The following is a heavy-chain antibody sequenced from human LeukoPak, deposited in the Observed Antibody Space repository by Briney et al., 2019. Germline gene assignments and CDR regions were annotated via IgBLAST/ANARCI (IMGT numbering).Heavy chain of an antibody. CDR3: AHRLGAAAGEYFQH. CDR2: IYWDDDK. J-gene: IGHJ1*01. V-gene: IGHV2-5*02. D-gene: IGHD6-13*01. CDR1: GFSLSTSGVG. Sequence: SGPTLVKPTQTLTLTCTFSGFSLSTSGVGVGWIRQPPGKALEWLALIYWDDDKRYSPSLKSRLTITKDTSKNQVVLTMTNMDPVYTATYYCAHRLGAAAGEYFQHWGQGTLVTVSS.